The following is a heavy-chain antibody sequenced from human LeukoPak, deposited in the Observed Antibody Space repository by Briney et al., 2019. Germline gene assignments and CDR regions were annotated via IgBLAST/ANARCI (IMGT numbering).Heavy chain of an antibody. CDR1: GGSFSGYY. V-gene: IGHV4-34*01. Sequence: SDTLSLTCAVYGGSFSGYYWSWICQPPGKGLEWIGEINHSGSTNYNPSLKSRVTISVDTSKNQFSLKLSSVTAADTAVYYCARGGVVAAAGFDYWGQGTLVTVSS. CDR3: ARGGVVAAAGFDY. D-gene: IGHD6-13*01. J-gene: IGHJ4*02. CDR2: INHSGST.